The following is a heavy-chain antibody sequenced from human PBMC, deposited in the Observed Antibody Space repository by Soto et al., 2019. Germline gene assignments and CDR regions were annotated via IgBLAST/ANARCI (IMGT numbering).Heavy chain of an antibody. CDR2: IYHSGST. J-gene: IGHJ4*02. D-gene: IGHD6-13*01. CDR3: ARDWAAAGPFDY. V-gene: IGHV4-30-2*01. Sequence: SETLSLTCAVSGVSISSGGYSWSWIRQPPGKGLEWIGYIYHSGSTYYNPSLKSRVTMTTDTSTSTAYMELRSLRSDDTAVYYCARDWAAAGPFDYWGQGTLVTVSS. CDR1: GVSISSGGYS.